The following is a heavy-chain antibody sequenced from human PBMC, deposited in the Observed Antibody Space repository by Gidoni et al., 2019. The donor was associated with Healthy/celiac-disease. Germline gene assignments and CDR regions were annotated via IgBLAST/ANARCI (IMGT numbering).Heavy chain of an antibody. CDR1: GGTFSSYT. CDR3: ASATGYSSSWHYFDY. CDR2: IIPILGIA. Sequence: QVKLVQSGAEVKKPGSSVKVSCKASGGTFSSYTISWVRQAPGQGLEWIGRIIPILGIANYAQKFQGRVTITAYKSTSTAYMELSSLRSEDTAVYYCASATGYSSSWHYFDYWGQGTLVTVSS. V-gene: IGHV1-69*02. J-gene: IGHJ4*02. D-gene: IGHD6-13*01.